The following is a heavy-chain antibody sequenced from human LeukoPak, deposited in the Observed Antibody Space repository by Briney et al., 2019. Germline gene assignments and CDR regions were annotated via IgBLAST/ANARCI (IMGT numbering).Heavy chain of an antibody. V-gene: IGHV3-21*01. CDR2: ITSGSSHI. D-gene: IGHD3-3*01. J-gene: IGHJ6*03. CDR3: AKTSLSDPSGHYYYMDV. Sequence: GGSLRLSCAASGFTFSSYNMNWVRQTPGQGLEWVSSITSGSSHIYYADSVKGRFTISRDNSQNTVSLQLNNLRIEDTALYYCAKTSLSDPSGHYYYMDVWGKGTTVTVSS. CDR1: GFTFSSYN.